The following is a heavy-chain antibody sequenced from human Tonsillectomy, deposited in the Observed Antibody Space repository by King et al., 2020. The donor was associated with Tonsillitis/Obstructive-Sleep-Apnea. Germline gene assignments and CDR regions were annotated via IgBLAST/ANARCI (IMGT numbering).Heavy chain of an antibody. CDR1: GGSFSGYY. V-gene: IGHV4-34*01. CDR2: INHSGST. D-gene: IGHD3-3*01. J-gene: IGHJ4*02. Sequence: VQLQQWGAGLLKPSETLSLTCAVYGGSFSGYYWSWLRQPPGKGLEWIGEINHSGSTNYNPSLKSRVTISVDTSKNQFSLKLSSVTAADTAVYYCARGPSFWSGYHRRGEFDYWGQGTLVTVSS. CDR3: ARGPSFWSGYHRRGEFDY.